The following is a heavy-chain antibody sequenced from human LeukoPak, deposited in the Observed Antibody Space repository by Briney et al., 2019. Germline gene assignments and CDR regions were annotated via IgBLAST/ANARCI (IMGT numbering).Heavy chain of an antibody. CDR1: GFTFSSYG. D-gene: IGHD2-2*01. CDR3: AKGQPSADY. CDR2: ISYDGSNK. V-gene: IGHV3-30*18. J-gene: IGHJ4*02. Sequence: GGSLRLSCAASGFTFSSYGMHWVRQAPGKGLEWVAVISYDGSNKYYADSVKGRFTISRDNSKNTLYLQMSSLRAEDTAVYYCAKGQPSADYWGQGTLVTVSS.